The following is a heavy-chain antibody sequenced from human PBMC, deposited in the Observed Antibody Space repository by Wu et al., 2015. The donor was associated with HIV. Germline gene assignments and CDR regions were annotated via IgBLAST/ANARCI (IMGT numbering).Heavy chain of an antibody. Sequence: QVQVVQSGAEVKKPGLSEGLLQDFWLHLYQLWYQLGTDRPLGKGLSGWDGSALTMVTQTMHQKVQGRVTMTTDTSTSTAYMELRSLKSDDTAVYFCARTVSGHDYFDFWGQGSLVTVSS. CDR2: SALTMVT. V-gene: IGHV1-18*01. CDR1: LHLYQLW. CDR3: ARTVSGHDYFDF. D-gene: IGHD3-3*01. J-gene: IGHJ4*02.